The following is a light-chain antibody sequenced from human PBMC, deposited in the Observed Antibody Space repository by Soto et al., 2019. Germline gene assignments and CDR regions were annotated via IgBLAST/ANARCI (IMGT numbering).Light chain of an antibody. CDR3: QSSDSSLSGSEV. V-gene: IGLV1-40*01. Sequence: QSVLTQPPSVSGAPGQRVTISCTGSSSNIGAGHDVHWYQQLPGTAPKLLIYGNGNRPSGVPERFSGSKSGTSASLAITGLQAEDEADYYCQSSDSSLSGSEVFGTGTKVTVL. J-gene: IGLJ1*01. CDR2: GNG. CDR1: SSNIGAGHD.